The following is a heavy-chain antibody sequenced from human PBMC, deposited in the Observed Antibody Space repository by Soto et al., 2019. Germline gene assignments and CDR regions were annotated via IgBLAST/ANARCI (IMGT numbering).Heavy chain of an antibody. D-gene: IGHD1-26*01. Sequence: SGNVTCNPLVCTFSRHSITLVLQAPGQGLEWIGGIIPIFGTANYAQKFQGRVTITADESTSTAYMELSSLRSEDTAVYYCARRGVGARGEYYGMDVWGQGITVTVSS. V-gene: IGHV1-69*13. CDR3: ARRGVGARGEYYGMDV. CDR2: IIPIFGTA. J-gene: IGHJ6*02. CDR1: VCTFSRHS.